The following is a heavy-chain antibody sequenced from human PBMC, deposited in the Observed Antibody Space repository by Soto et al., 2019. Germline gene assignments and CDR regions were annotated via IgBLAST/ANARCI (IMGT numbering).Heavy chain of an antibody. CDR1: GFTFSSYA. J-gene: IGHJ3*01. V-gene: IGHV3-23*01. CDR3: AKGGRKAVDAGLD. D-gene: IGHD6-19*01. Sequence: EVQLLESGGGLVQPGGSLRLSCAASGFTFSSYAMSWVRQAPGNGLEWVSAISGSGGSTYYADSVKGRFTISRDNSKNTLYLQMNSLRAEDTAVYYCAKGGRKAVDAGLDWGQGTMVTVSS. CDR2: ISGSGGST.